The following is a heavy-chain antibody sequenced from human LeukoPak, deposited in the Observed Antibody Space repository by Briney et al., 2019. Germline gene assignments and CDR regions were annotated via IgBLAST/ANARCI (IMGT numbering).Heavy chain of an antibody. J-gene: IGHJ5*02. D-gene: IGHD3-9*01. CDR1: DGSISSRTYS. CDR3: ARRSDILTGYSPNNNCFDP. Sequence: PSETLSLTCTVSDGSISSRTYSWGWIRQPPGKGLEWIGTTFYGGNTYYNPSLKSRVIIFVDTSKNQFSLKLSSVTAADTAVYYCARRSDILTGYSPNNNCFDPWGHGILVTVSS. CDR2: TFYGGNT. V-gene: IGHV4-39*01.